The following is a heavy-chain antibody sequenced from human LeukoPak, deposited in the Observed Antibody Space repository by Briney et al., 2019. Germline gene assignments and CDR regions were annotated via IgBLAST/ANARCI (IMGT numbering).Heavy chain of an antibody. CDR1: GFTFNNYG. J-gene: IGHJ4*02. CDR3: AREAAVAGKGGFDY. CDR2: ISYDGSNK. Sequence: GGSLRLSCVASGFTFNNYGMHWVRQAPGKGLEWVAVISYDGSNKYYADSVKGRFTISRDNSKNTLYLQMNSLRAEDTAVYYCAREAAVAGKGGFDYWGQGTLVTVSS. D-gene: IGHD6-19*01. V-gene: IGHV3-30*03.